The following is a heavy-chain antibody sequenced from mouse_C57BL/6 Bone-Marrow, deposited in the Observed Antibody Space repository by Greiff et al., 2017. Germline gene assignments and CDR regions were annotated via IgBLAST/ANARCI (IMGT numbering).Heavy chain of an antibody. Sequence: VQLQQSGPELVKPGASVKISCKASGYSFTGYYMNWVKQSPEKSLEWIGEINPSTGGTTYNQKFKAKATLTVDKSSSTAYMQLKSLTSEDSAVYYCARQLSPPYYYAMDYWGQGTSVTVSS. CDR2: INPSTGGT. V-gene: IGHV1-42*01. J-gene: IGHJ4*01. CDR1: GYSFTGYY. CDR3: ARQLSPPYYYAMDY. D-gene: IGHD3-2*02.